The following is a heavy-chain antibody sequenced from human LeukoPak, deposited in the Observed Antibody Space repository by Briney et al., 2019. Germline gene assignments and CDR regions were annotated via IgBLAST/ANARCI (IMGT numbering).Heavy chain of an antibody. CDR2: INPNSGGT. CDR3: ARVPGRGDSSSWYRNWFDP. J-gene: IGHJ5*02. Sequence: ASVKVSCKASGYTFTGYYMHWVRQAPGQGLEWMGWINPNSGGTNYAQKFQGRVTMTRDTSISTAYMELSRLRSDDTAVYYCARVPGRGDSSSWYRNWFDPWGQGALVTVSS. V-gene: IGHV1-2*02. CDR1: GYTFTGYY. D-gene: IGHD6-13*01.